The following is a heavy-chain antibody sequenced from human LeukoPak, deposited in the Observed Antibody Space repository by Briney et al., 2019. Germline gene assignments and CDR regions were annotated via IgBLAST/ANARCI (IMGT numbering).Heavy chain of an antibody. J-gene: IGHJ6*03. CDR3: ARRERAITMVRGVISSSPVYMDV. V-gene: IGHV4-34*01. CDR1: GGSFSGYY. CDR2: INHSGST. D-gene: IGHD3-10*01. Sequence: SETLSLTCAVYGGSFSGYYWSWIRQPPGKGLEWIGEINHSGSTNYNPSLKSRVTISVDTSKNQFSLKLSSVTAADTAVYYCARRERAITMVRGVISSSPVYMDVWGKGTTVTISS.